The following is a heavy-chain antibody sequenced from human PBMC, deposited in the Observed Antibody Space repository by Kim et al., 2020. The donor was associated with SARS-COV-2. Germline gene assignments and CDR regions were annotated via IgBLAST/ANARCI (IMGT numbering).Heavy chain of an antibody. V-gene: IGHV4-59*01. CDR3: ARGTGWLDS. D-gene: IGHD1-1*01. CDR2: IHNSGST. J-gene: IGHJ5*01. CDR1: GGSSSSYS. Sequence: SETLSLTCTVSGGSSSSYSWSWIRQPPGKGLEWIGYIHNSGSTNYNPSPKSRVSISVDTSKNQFSLKVNSVITADTAVYYCARGTGWLDSWAQGTLVTVSS.